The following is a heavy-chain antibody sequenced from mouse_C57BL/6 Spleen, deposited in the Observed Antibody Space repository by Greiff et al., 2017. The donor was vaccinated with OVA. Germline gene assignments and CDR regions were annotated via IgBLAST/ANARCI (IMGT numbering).Heavy chain of an antibody. CDR2: IYPGSGGT. Sequence: QVQLKESGAELVRPGTSVKVSCKASGYAFTNYLIEWVKQRPGQGLEWVGVIYPGSGGTNYNEKFKGKVTLTADKSSSTAYMQLSSLTSEDSAVDFCARDWFAYWGQGTLVTVSA. CDR3: ARDWFAY. J-gene: IGHJ3*01. CDR1: GYAFTNYL. V-gene: IGHV1-54*01.